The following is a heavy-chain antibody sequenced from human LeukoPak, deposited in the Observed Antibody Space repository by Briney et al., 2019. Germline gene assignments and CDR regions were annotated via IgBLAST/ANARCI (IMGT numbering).Heavy chain of an antibody. V-gene: IGHV1-3*01. Sequence: ASVKVSCKASGYTFTSYAMHWARQAPGQRLEWMGWINAGNGNTKYSQKFQGRVTITRDTSASTAYMELGSLRSEDTAVYYCARGVAGSSWYTSLLWFDPWGQGILVTVSS. J-gene: IGHJ5*02. D-gene: IGHD6-13*01. CDR3: ARGVAGSSWYTSLLWFDP. CDR1: GYTFTSYA. CDR2: INAGNGNT.